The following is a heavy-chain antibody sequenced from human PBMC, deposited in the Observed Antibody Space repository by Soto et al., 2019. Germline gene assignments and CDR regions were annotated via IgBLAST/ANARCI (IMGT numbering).Heavy chain of an antibody. Sequence: GWSLRLSCASSVFTFISYAMSWVRQAPGKGLEWVSAISGSGGSTYYADSVKGRFTISRDNSKNTLYLQMNSLRAEDTAVYYCAKPRGSSSPGWFDPWGQGTLVTVSS. CDR1: VFTFISYA. D-gene: IGHD6-6*01. V-gene: IGHV3-23*01. CDR2: ISGSGGST. CDR3: AKPRGSSSPGWFDP. J-gene: IGHJ5*02.